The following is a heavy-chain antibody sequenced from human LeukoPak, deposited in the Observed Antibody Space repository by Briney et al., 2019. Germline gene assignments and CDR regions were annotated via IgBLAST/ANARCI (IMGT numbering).Heavy chain of an antibody. Sequence: KPSETLSLTCTVSGGSISSYYWSWIRQPPGKGLEWIGYIYYSGSTNYNPSLKSRVTISVDTSKNQFSLKLGSVTAADTAVYYCARDGPLGHFDYWGQGTLVTVSS. V-gene: IGHV4-59*01. J-gene: IGHJ4*02. CDR3: ARDGPLGHFDY. CDR2: IYYSGST. CDR1: GGSISSYY.